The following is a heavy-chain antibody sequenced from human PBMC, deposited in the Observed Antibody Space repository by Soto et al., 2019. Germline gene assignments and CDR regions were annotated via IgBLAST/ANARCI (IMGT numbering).Heavy chain of an antibody. CDR2: IYPDDSDT. D-gene: IGHD6-19*01. J-gene: IGHJ6*02. CDR3: ARPGYSSHGMDV. Sequence: GESLKISCKGSGYNFNTYWIGWVRQMPGKGLEWMGTIYPDDSDTRYSPSFQGQVTMSADKSINTAYLQWNSLKDSDTAMYYCARPGYSSHGMDVWGQGTTVTVSS. CDR1: GYNFNTYW. V-gene: IGHV5-51*01.